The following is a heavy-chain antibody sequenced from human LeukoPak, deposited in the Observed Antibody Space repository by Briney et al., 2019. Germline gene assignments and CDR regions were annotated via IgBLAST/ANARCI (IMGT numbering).Heavy chain of an antibody. CDR1: GFTVSSSY. V-gene: IGHV3-66*01. J-gene: IGHJ4*02. Sequence: GGSLRLSCAASGFTVSSSYMSWVRQAPGKGLEWVSVIYSGGSTYYADSVKGRFSISRDNSKNTLYLLMNSLRAEDTAVYYCVRTMVRGALDYWGQGTLVTVSS. D-gene: IGHD3-10*01. CDR3: VRTMVRGALDY. CDR2: IYSGGST.